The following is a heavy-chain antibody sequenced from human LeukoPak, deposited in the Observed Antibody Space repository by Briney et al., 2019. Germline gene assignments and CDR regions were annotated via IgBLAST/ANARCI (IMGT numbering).Heavy chain of an antibody. V-gene: IGHV4-59*01. J-gene: IGHJ4*02. CDR2: IYYSGST. Sequence: SETLSLTCTVSGGSISSYYWSWIRQPPGKGLEWIGYIYYSGSTNYNPSLKSRVTISVDTSKNQFSLKLSPVTAADTAVYYCARDAAGTAPDYWGQGTLVTVSS. CDR3: ARDAAGTAPDY. D-gene: IGHD5-18*01. CDR1: GGSISSYY.